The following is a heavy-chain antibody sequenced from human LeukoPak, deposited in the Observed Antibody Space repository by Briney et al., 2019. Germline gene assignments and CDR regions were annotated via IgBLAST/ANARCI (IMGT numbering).Heavy chain of an antibody. V-gene: IGHV1-18*01. CDR1: GYTFTGYG. Sequence: GASVKVSCKASGYTFTGYGIGWVRQAPGQGLEWMGWISPYNYNTNYAQNLQGRVTMTTDTSTSTAYMELRSLRSDDTAVYYCAREYYDILSGYLEPGDYYYYDYMDVWGKGTAVTVSS. CDR3: AREYYDILSGYLEPGDYYYYDYMDV. D-gene: IGHD3-9*01. CDR2: ISPYNYNT. J-gene: IGHJ6*03.